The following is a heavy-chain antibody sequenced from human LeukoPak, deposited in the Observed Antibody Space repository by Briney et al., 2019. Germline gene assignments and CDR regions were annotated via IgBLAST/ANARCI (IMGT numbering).Heavy chain of an antibody. CDR3: ARQYYYYSIDS. V-gene: IGHV4-59*08. Sequence: SETLSLTCTVSGASISSYYWSWIRQPPEKGVEWIGYIHYSEGTRYNPSLKSRVTISVDTSKNQFSLRLSSVTAADTAVYYCARQYYYYSIDSWGQGTLVTVSS. J-gene: IGHJ4*02. CDR1: GASISSYY. CDR2: IHYSEGT. D-gene: IGHD3-22*01.